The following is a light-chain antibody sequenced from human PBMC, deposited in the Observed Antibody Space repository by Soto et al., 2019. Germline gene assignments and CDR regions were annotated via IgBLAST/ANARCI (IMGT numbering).Light chain of an antibody. CDR2: GAS. V-gene: IGKV3-20*01. J-gene: IGKJ1*01. CDR3: QQYGSSPQT. CDR1: QSVSSSY. Sequence: IVLTQAPGTLSLSPGERATLSWRARQSVSSSYLAWYKQKPGPAPWLLIYGASSRATGIPDRFSGSGSGTDFSLTISRLEPEDFAVYSCQQYGSSPQTFGQGTKVDI.